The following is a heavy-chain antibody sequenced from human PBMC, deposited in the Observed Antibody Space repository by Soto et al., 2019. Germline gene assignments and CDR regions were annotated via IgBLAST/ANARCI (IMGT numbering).Heavy chain of an antibody. CDR2: ISSYGADT. CDR3: VKEGYMRSDWYGQFDY. Sequence: GGSLRLSCSASGFTFNSYAMHWVRQAPGKGLEFVSAISSYGADTYHADSVKGRFAISRDNSKNTLYLQMSSLRAEDTALYYCVKEGYMRSDWYGQFDYWGQGALVTVSS. V-gene: IGHV3-64D*06. D-gene: IGHD6-19*01. CDR1: GFTFNSYA. J-gene: IGHJ4*02.